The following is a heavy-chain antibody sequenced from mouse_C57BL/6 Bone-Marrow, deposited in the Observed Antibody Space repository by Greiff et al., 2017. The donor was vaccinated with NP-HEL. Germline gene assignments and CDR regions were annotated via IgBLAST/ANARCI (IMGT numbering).Heavy chain of an antibody. CDR1: GYSFTGYY. D-gene: IGHD1-1*01. CDR2: INPSTGGT. V-gene: IGHV1-42*01. Sequence: EVQLQQSGPELVKPGASVKISCKASGYSFTGYYMNWVKQSPEKSLEWIGEINPSTGGTTYNQKFKAKATLTVDKSSSTAYMQLKSLTSEDSAVYYFARRTTVVALDYWGQGTTLTVSS. CDR3: ARRTTVVALDY. J-gene: IGHJ2*01.